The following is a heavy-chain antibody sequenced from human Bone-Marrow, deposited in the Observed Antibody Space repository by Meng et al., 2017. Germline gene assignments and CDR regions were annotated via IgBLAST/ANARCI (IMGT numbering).Heavy chain of an antibody. Sequence: VLLPEPGSGLAELYGASALPCVVVGGYIDSFDWWSWVPQAPGKGLEWIGEIYPWGDTNYNPSLKSRVTIAIDKSKNQFSLKLSSVTAADTAVYYCASWIYSCGWQWGQGALVTVSS. V-gene: IGHV4/OR15-8*02. CDR3: ASWIYSCGWQ. CDR2: IYPWGDT. D-gene: IGHD6-19*01. CDR1: GGYIDSFDW. J-gene: IGHJ4*02.